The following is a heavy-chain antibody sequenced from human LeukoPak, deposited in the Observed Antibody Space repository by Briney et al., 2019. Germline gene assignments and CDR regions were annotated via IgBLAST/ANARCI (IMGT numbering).Heavy chain of an antibody. V-gene: IGHV3-48*01. CDR3: ARDGSRYSGYDGYYYYYYMDV. CDR2: ISSSSSTI. Sequence: GGSLRLSCAASGFTFSSYSMNWVRQAPGKGLEWVSYISSSSSTIYYADSVKGRFTISRDNTKNSLYLQMNSLRAEDTAVYYCARDGSRYSGYDGYYYYYYMDVWGKGTTVAVS. J-gene: IGHJ6*03. D-gene: IGHD5-12*01. CDR1: GFTFSSYS.